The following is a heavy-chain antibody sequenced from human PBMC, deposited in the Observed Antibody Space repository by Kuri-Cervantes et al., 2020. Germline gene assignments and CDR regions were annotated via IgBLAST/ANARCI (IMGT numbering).Heavy chain of an antibody. Sequence: GESLKISCAASGFTFSSYWMSWVRQAPGKGLEWVANIKQDGSEKYYVDSVKGRFTISRDNAKNSLYLQMNSLRAEDTAVYYCAKDDTSGPDAFDTWGQGTMVTVSS. CDR2: IKQDGSEK. CDR3: AKDDTSGPDAFDT. CDR1: GFTFSSYW. V-gene: IGHV3-7*01. D-gene: IGHD3-22*01. J-gene: IGHJ3*02.